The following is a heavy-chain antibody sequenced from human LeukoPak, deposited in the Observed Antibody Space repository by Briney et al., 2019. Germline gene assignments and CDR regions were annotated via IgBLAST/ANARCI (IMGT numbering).Heavy chain of an antibody. J-gene: IGHJ4*02. D-gene: IGHD3-10*01. V-gene: IGHV3-13*01. CDR3: AKGVGGSGSYYNAPFDY. CDR2: ISTAGDT. Sequence: GASLRLSCAASGFTFSSYDMHRVSQETGKGLEWVSAISTAGDTYSPGSVKGRFTISREYAKTPLYLQMNSLRAVDTAVYYWAKGVGGSGSYYNAPFDYWGQGTLVTVSS. CDR1: GFTFSSYD.